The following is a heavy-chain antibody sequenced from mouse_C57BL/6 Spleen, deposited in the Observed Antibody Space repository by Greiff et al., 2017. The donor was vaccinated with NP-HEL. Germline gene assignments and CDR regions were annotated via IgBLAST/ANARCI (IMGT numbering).Heavy chain of an antibody. D-gene: IGHD1-1*01. J-gene: IGHJ4*01. V-gene: IGHV1-69*01. Sequence: QVQLQQPGAELVMPGASVKLSCKASGYTFTSYWMHWVKQRPGQGLEWIGEIDPSDSYTNYNQKFKGKSTLTEDKSSSTAYMQLSSLTSEDSAVYYCARTSLLSMDYWGQGTSGTVSS. CDR2: IDPSDSYT. CDR3: ARTSLLSMDY. CDR1: GYTFTSYW.